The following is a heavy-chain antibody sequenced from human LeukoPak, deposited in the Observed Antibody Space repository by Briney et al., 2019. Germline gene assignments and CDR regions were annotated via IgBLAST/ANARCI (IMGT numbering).Heavy chain of an antibody. CDR2: ISAYNGNT. Sequence: ASVKVSCKASGYTFTSYGISWVRQAPGQGLEWMGWISAYNGNTNYAQKLQGRVTMTTDTSTSTVYMELSSLRSEDTAVYYCARDLAEDSSSWYAPVGPWGQGTLVTVSS. D-gene: IGHD6-13*01. V-gene: IGHV1-18*01. CDR3: ARDLAEDSSSWYAPVGP. CDR1: GYTFTSYG. J-gene: IGHJ5*02.